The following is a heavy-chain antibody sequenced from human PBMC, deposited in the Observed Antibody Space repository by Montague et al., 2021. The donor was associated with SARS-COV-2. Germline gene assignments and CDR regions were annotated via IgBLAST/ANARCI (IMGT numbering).Heavy chain of an antibody. CDR2: IDWDDDK. CDR3: ARMRIAAAGSPFDI. Sequence: PALVKHTQTLTLTCTFSGFSLNTSGMCVSWIRQPPGKALEWLARIDWDDDKYYSTSLKTRLTISKDTSKNQVVLTMTNMDPVDTATYYCARMRIAAAGSPFDIWGQGKMVTVSS. CDR1: GFSLNTSGMC. D-gene: IGHD6-13*01. J-gene: IGHJ3*02. V-gene: IGHV2-70*11.